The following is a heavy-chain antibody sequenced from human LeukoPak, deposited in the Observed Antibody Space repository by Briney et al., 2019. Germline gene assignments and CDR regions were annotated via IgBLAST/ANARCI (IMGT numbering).Heavy chain of an antibody. J-gene: IGHJ4*02. CDR1: EFTFSNYA. V-gene: IGHV3-23*01. D-gene: IGHD3-9*01. Sequence: PGASLRLSCAASEFTFSNYAMSWVRRAPGKGLEWVSAISGSGGSTYYADSVKGRFTISRDNSKNTLYLQLNSLRAEDTAVYYCAKWGDYDILTGYYDSDYWGQGTLVTVSS. CDR2: ISGSGGST. CDR3: AKWGDYDILTGYYDSDY.